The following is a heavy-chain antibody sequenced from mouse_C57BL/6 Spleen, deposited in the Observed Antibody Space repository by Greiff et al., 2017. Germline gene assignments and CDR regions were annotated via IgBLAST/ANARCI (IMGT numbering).Heavy chain of an antibody. D-gene: IGHD2-2*01. CDR2: ISSGSSTI. CDR3: SKHGYDGYVDY. J-gene: IGHJ2*01. Sequence: EVKLMESGGGLVKPGGSLKLSCAASGFTFSDYGMNWVRQAPEKGLEWVAYISSGSSTIYYADTVKGRFTISRDNAKNTLFLQMTSLRSEDTAMYYVSKHGYDGYVDYWGQGTLLTVSA. V-gene: IGHV5-17*01. CDR1: GFTFSDYG.